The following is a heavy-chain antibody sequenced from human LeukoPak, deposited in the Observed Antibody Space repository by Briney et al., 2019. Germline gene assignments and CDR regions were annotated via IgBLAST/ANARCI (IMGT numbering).Heavy chain of an antibody. Sequence: SETLSLTCTVSGGAISSYYWSWIRQPPGKGLEWIGYIYYSGSTNYNPSLKSRVTISADTSKNQFSLKLNSLTTADTAVYYCTRGAGWLIDYWGQGILVTVSS. J-gene: IGHJ4*02. D-gene: IGHD3-16*01. CDR1: GGAISSYY. CDR2: IYYSGST. V-gene: IGHV4-59*01. CDR3: TRGAGWLIDY.